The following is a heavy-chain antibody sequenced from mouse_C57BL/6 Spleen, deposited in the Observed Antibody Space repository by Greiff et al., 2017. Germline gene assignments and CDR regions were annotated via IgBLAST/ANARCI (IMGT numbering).Heavy chain of an antibody. CDR1: GYTFTDYE. CDR3: TRRDYGIIYCYFDV. V-gene: IGHV1-15*01. J-gene: IGHJ1*03. D-gene: IGHD1-1*01. CDR2: IDPETGGT. Sequence: QVQLKQSGAELVRPGASVTLSCKASGYTFTDYEMHWVKQTPVHGLEWIGAIDPETGGTAYNQKFKGKAILTADKSSSTAYMELRSLTSEDSAVYYCTRRDYGIIYCYFDVWGTRTTVSVSS.